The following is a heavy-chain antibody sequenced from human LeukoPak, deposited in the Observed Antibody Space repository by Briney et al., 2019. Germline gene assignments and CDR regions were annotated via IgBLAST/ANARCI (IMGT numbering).Heavy chain of an antibody. D-gene: IGHD3-10*01. CDR3: ARVVKGRYGSGSYYNK. Sequence: SETLSLTCTVSGASISSYYWSWIRQPPGKGLEWIGYIYYSGSTNYNPSLKSRVTISVDTSKNQFSLKLSSVTAADTAVYYCARVVKGRYGSGSYYNKWGQGTLVTVSS. CDR2: IYYSGST. J-gene: IGHJ4*02. CDR1: GASISSYY. V-gene: IGHV4-59*01.